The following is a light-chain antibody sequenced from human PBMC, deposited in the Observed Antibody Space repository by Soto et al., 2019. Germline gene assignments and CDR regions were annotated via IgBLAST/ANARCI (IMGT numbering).Light chain of an antibody. Sequence: ETVMTQSPATLSVSPGERATLSCRASQSISSDLAWYQHKPGQAPRLLIYGASTTATGIPVRFSGSGSGTDFTLTISSLQSEDFAVYYCQQYNNWPRTLGQGTKLEIK. CDR1: QSISSD. CDR3: QQYNNWPRT. V-gene: IGKV3-15*01. J-gene: IGKJ2*01. CDR2: GAS.